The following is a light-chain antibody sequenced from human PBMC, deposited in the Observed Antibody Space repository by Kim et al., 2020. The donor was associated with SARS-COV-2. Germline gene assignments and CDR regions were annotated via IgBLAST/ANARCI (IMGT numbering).Light chain of an antibody. CDR3: QAWDSSTVI. CDR1: KLDNKY. J-gene: IGLJ2*01. V-gene: IGLV3-1*01. CDR2: QDA. Sequence: SYELTQPPSMSVSPGQTASITCSGDKLDNKYVSWYQQKPGQSPVLVIYQDAERPSGIPVRFSGSISGNTATLTITGTQAMDEADYYCQAWDSSTVIFGGGTQLTVL.